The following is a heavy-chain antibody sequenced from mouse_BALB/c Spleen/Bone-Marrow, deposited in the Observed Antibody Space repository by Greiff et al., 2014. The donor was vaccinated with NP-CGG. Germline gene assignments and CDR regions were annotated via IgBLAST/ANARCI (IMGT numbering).Heavy chain of an antibody. CDR1: GYAFTNYL. J-gene: IGHJ2*01. Sequence: QVQLKESGAKLVRPGTSVKGSCKASGYAFTNYLIEGVKQRPGQGLEWIGVINPGSGGTNFNEKFRGKATLTADKSSSTAYMQFNSLTSDDSAVYFCAREGYYGLDYWGQGTTLTVSS. CDR2: INPGSGGT. CDR3: AREGYYGLDY. V-gene: IGHV1-54*03. D-gene: IGHD2-1*01.